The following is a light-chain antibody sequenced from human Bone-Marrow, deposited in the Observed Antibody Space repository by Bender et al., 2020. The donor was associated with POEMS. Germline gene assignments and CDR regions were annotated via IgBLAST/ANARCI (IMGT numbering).Light chain of an antibody. CDR2: RSD. V-gene: IGLV3-1*01. J-gene: IGLJ3*02. CDR1: NLGDKY. CDR3: QAWDSSTVV. Sequence: SYDLTQPPSVSVSPGQTARITCSGDNLGDKYVCWYQQKPGQSPLLVIYRSDKRPSGIPERFSGSNSGDTATLTISGTQPMDEADYYCQAWDSSTVVFGGGTKLAVL.